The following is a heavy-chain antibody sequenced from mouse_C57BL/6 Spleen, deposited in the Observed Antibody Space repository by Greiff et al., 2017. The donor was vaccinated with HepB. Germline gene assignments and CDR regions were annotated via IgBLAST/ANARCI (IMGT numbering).Heavy chain of an antibody. Sequence: EVKLMESGGGLVQSGRSLRLSCATSGFTFSDFYMEWVRQAPGKGLEWIAASRNKANDYTTEYSASVKGRFIVSSDTSQSILYIPMNSLRAEDTAIYDCARDDYDGYYDAWFAYWGQGSLVTVSA. CDR3: ARDDYDGYYDAWFAY. CDR2: SRNKANDYTT. D-gene: IGHD2-3*01. CDR1: GFTFSDFY. J-gene: IGHJ3*01. V-gene: IGHV7-1*01.